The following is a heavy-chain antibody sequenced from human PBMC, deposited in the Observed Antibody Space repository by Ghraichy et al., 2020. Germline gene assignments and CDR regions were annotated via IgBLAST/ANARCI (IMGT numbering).Heavy chain of an antibody. CDR3: ARAASGWWG. Sequence: GGSLRLSCAASGFTISSYWMHWVRQAPGKGPVWVSRVNSDGTTITYADSVKGRFTISRDIAKITLYLQMNSLRAEDTAVYYCARAASGWWGWGQGTLVTVSS. V-gene: IGHV3-74*01. CDR2: VNSDGTTI. J-gene: IGHJ4*02. D-gene: IGHD6-19*01. CDR1: GFTISSYW.